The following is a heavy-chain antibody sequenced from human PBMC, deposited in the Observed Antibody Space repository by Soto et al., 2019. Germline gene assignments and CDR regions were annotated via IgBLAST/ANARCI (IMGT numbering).Heavy chain of an antibody. D-gene: IGHD6-13*01. CDR2: IIPIFGTA. V-gene: IGHV1-69*13. J-gene: IGHJ6*02. Sequence: SVKVSCKASGGTFSSYAISWVRQAPGQGLEWMGGIIPIFGTANYAQKFQGRVTITADESTSTAYMELSSLRSEDTAVYYCARDREQLASYYYYGMDVWGQGTTVTVSS. CDR3: ARDREQLASYYYYGMDV. CDR1: GGTFSSYA.